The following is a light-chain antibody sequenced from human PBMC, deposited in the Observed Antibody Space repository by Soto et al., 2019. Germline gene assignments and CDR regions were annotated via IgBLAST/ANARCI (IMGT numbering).Light chain of an antibody. V-gene: IGLV7-43*01. CDR3: LIYYSDPHLV. CDR2: TTN. J-gene: IGLJ3*02. Sequence: QSVVTQEPSLTVSPGGTVTLTCASSTGAVTSGNYPSWFQQKPGQPPRTLIYTTNNKHSWTPARFSGSLLGGKAALTLSGVQPEDEAEYYCLIYYSDPHLVFGGGTKLTVL. CDR1: TGAVTSGNY.